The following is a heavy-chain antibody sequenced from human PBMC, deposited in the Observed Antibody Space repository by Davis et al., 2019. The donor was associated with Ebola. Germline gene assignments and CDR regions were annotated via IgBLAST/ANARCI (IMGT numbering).Heavy chain of an antibody. CDR1: GGSVSSGSYY. CDR3: AIDYGDYYFDY. D-gene: IGHD4-17*01. CDR2: IYYSGST. V-gene: IGHV4-39*01. J-gene: IGHJ4*02. Sequence: PSETLSLTCTVSGGSVSSGSYYWGWIRQPPGKGLEWIGSIYYSGSTYYNPSLKSRVTISVDTSKNQFSLKLSSVTAADTAVYYCAIDYGDYYFDYWGQGTLVTVSS.